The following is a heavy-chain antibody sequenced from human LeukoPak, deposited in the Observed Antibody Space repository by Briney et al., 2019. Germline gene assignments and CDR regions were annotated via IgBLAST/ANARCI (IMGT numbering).Heavy chain of an antibody. CDR3: ARGMYYYGSGSYFDY. D-gene: IGHD3-10*01. CDR2: INHSGST. CDR1: GGSFSGYY. J-gene: IGHJ4*02. V-gene: IGHV4-34*01. Sequence: SETLSLTCAVYGGSFSGYYWSWIRQPPRKGLEWIGEINHSGSTNYNPSLKSRVTISVDTSKNQFSLKLSSVTAADTAVYYCARGMYYYGSGSYFDYWGQGTLVTVSS.